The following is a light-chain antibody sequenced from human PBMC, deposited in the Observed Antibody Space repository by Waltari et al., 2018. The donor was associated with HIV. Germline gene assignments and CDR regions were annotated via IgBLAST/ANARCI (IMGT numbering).Light chain of an antibody. V-gene: IGLV2-23*02. CDR3: CSYAGSSSLWM. CDR2: EVT. Sequence: SALTQPPPSPGSPGPSITIPSTATSRRMGTYYLVSWYQHHPGKAPKRLIYEVTKRPSGVSSRFSGSKSGNTASLTISGLQAEDEGDYYCCSYAGSSSLWMFGGGTKLTVL. CDR1: SRRMGTYYL. J-gene: IGLJ3*02.